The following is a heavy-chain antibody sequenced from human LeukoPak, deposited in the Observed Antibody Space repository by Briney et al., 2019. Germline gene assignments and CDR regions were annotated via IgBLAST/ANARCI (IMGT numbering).Heavy chain of an antibody. J-gene: IGHJ5*02. CDR1: KFTFSSYW. V-gene: IGHV3-7*01. CDR3: TRLQIAVAGPNWFDP. CDR2: IKQDGSVQ. Sequence: GGSLRLSCAASKFTFSSYWMSWVRQAPGKGLEWVANIKQDGSVQFYMDSLKGRFSVSRDNAKNSLYLRMNGLRVEDTAVYYCTRLQIAVAGPNWFDPWGQGTLVTVSS. D-gene: IGHD6-19*01.